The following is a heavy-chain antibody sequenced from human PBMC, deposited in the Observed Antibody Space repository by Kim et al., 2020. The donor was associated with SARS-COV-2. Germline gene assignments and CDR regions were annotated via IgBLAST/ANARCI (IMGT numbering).Heavy chain of an antibody. V-gene: IGHV1-2*06. CDR3: ARDPGYSSSNFDY. CDR1: GYTFTGYY. J-gene: IGHJ4*02. CDR2: INPNSGGT. Sequence: ASVKVSCKASGYTFTGYYMHWVRQAPGQGLEWMGRINPNSGGTNYAQKFQGRVTMTRDTSISTAYMELSRLRSDDTAVYYCARDPGYSSSNFDYWGQGTLVTVSS. D-gene: IGHD6-6*01.